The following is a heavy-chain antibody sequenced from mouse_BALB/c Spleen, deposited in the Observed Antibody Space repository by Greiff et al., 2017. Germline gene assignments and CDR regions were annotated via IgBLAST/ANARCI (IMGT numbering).Heavy chain of an antibody. J-gene: IGHJ4*01. D-gene: IGHD1-1*01. CDR3: ARSELLREGAMDY. CDR1: GYTFTDYA. CDR2: ISTYYGDA. V-gene: IGHV1S137*01. Sequence: QVQLKQSGAELVRPGVSVKISCKGSGYTFTDYAMHWVKQSHAKSLEWIGVISTYYGDASYNQKFKGKATMTVDKSSSTAYMELARLTSEDSAIYYCARSELLREGAMDYWGQGTSVTVSS.